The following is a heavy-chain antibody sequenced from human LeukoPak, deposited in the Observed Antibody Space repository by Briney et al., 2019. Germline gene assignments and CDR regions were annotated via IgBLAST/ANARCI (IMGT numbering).Heavy chain of an antibody. D-gene: IGHD3-10*01. V-gene: IGHV3-30*18. CDR3: AKECYYGSGSYYNQPVY. J-gene: IGHJ4*02. CDR2: ISYDGSNK. Sequence: PGRSLRLSCAASGFTFSSYGMHWVRQAPGKGLEWVAVISYDGSNKYYADSVKGRFTISRDNSKNTLYLQMNSLRAEDTAVYYCAKECYYGSGSYYNQPVYWGQGTLVTVSS. CDR1: GFTFSSYG.